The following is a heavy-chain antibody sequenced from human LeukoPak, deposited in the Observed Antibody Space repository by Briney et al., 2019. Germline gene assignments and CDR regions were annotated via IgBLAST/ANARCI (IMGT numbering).Heavy chain of an antibody. D-gene: IGHD5-18*01. CDR1: GYTFTRYY. V-gene: IGHV1-46*01. CDR2: ISPSGGST. CDR3: ARGISPPGGYSYAKGGYMDV. Sequence: ASVKVSCKAFGYTFTRYYMHWVRQAPGQGPEWMGVISPSGGSTSYAQKFQGRVTLTRDMSTSTDYLELSSLRSEDTAVYYCARGISPPGGYSYAKGGYMDVWGKGTTVTISS. J-gene: IGHJ6*03.